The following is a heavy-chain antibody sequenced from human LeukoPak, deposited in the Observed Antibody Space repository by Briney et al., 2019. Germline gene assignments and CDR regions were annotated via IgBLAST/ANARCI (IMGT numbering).Heavy chain of an antibody. D-gene: IGHD3-22*01. Sequence: GGSLRLSCAASGFTFDDYGMSWVRQAPGKGLEWVSGINWNGGSTGYADSVKGRFTISRDNAKNSLYLQMNSLRAEDTALYYCARVRYYYDSSGYYYGGPEYYFDYWGQGTLVTVSS. J-gene: IGHJ4*02. CDR2: INWNGGST. CDR1: GFTFDDYG. CDR3: ARVRYYYDSSGYYYGGPEYYFDY. V-gene: IGHV3-20*04.